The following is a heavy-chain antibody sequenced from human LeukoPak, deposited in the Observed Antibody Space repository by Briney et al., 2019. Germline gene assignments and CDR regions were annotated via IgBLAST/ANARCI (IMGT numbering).Heavy chain of an antibody. J-gene: IGHJ4*02. CDR2: INPSGGST. D-gene: IGHD2-2*01. CDR3: ATGLYLPTSKIPAAPDY. V-gene: IGHV1-46*01. Sequence: ASVKVSCKASGYTFTSYYMHWVRQAPGQGLEWMGIINPSGGSTSYAQKFQGRVTMTRDTSTSTVYMELSSLRSEDTAVYYCATGLYLPTSKIPAAPDYWGQGTLVTVSS. CDR1: GYTFTSYY.